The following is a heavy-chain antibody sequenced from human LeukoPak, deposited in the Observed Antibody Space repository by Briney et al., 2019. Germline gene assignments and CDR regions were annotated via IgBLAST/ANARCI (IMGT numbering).Heavy chain of an antibody. CDR2: IWYDGSNK. CDR1: GFTFSSYG. Sequence: GGSLRLSCAASGFTFSSYGMHWVRQAPGKGLEWVAVIWYDGSNKYYADSVKGRFTISRDNSKNTLYLQMNSLRAEDTAVYYCARPYLGFFAAFDFWGQGTMVTVSS. J-gene: IGHJ3*01. V-gene: IGHV3-30*19. CDR3: ARPYLGFFAAFDF. D-gene: IGHD3-16*01.